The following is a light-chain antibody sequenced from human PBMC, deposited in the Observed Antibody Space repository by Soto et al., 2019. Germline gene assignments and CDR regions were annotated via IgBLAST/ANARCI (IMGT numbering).Light chain of an antibody. Sequence: EIVLTQSPATLSLSPGERATLSCRASQSISSALAWYQQKRGQAPRLLIHDASSRATGIPARFSGSGSGTDFTLNISSLEPEDFAVYYCQQRNNNWPPSITFGQGTRLEIK. J-gene: IGKJ5*01. CDR2: DAS. CDR1: QSISSA. V-gene: IGKV3-11*01. CDR3: QQRNNNWPPSIT.